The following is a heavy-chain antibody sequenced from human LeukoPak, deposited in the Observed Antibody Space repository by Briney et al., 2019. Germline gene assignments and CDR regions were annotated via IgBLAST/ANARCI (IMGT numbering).Heavy chain of an antibody. CDR2: INPRGRT. J-gene: IGHJ3*01. V-gene: IGHV3-53*01. CDR3: ARRQGFDL. CDR1: GFAVDSNY. Sequence: GGSLRLSCALSGFAVDSNYMNWVRQAPGEGLEWISIINPRGRTYHIDSVRGRFTISRDISRNTLYLQMNGLRVEDTAIYYCARRQGFDLWGRGTMVIVSS.